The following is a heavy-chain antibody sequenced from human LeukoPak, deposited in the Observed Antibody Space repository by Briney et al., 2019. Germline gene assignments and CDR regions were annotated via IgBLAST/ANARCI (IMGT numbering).Heavy chain of an antibody. D-gene: IGHD6-6*01. V-gene: IGHV4-39*01. J-gene: IGHJ4*02. CDR3: ARLSEYSSSSFDY. CDR1: GGSISSSSYY. CDR2: IYYSGST. Sequence: SETLPLTCTVSGGSISSSSYYWGWIRQPPGKGLEWIGSIYYSGSTYYNPSLKSRVTISVDTSKNQFSLKLSSVTAADTAVYYCARLSEYSSSSFDYWGQGTLVTVSS.